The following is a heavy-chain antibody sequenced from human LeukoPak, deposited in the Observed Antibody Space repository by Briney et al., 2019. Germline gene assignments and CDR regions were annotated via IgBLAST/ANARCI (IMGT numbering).Heavy chain of an antibody. V-gene: IGHV1-69*04. CDR3: ARDAHYYDSSGYPDY. Sequence: SVKVSCKASGGTSSSYAISWVRQAPGQGLEWMGRIIPILGIANYAQKFQGRVTITADKSTSTAYMELSSLRSEDTAVYYCARDAHYYDSSGYPDYWGQGTLVTVSS. D-gene: IGHD3-22*01. CDR1: GGTSSSYA. J-gene: IGHJ4*02. CDR2: IIPILGIA.